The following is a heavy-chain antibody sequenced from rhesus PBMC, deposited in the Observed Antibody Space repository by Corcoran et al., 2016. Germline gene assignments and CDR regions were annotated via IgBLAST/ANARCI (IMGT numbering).Heavy chain of an antibody. Sequence: QVQLQESGPGLVKPSETLSLTCGVSGGSISSSNWWSWIRKPPGKGLEWIGNIGGSRGTPNDTPSLQSRVTVSNDTSQNQLSLKLRSVSAADAAVYYCARHRFSSWASDFWGQGVLLTVSS. CDR1: GGSISSSNW. V-gene: IGHV4-65*02. J-gene: IGHJ4*01. CDR2: IGGSRGTP. CDR3: ARHRFSSWASDF. D-gene: IGHD6-13*01.